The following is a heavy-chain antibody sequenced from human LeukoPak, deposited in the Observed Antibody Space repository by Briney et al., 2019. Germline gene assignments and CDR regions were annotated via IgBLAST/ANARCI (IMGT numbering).Heavy chain of an antibody. J-gene: IGHJ3*02. CDR3: ARAEMGTTIFGVVIRLDAFDI. V-gene: IGHV3-7*01. CDR2: IKQDGSEK. CDR1: GFTFGSFW. D-gene: IGHD3-3*01. Sequence: AGGSLRLSCAASGFTFGSFWMSWVRQAPGKGREWVANIKQDGSEKYYVDSVKGRFTISRDNAKNSLYLQMNSLRAEDTAVYYCARAEMGTTIFGVVIRLDAFDIWGQGTMVTVSS.